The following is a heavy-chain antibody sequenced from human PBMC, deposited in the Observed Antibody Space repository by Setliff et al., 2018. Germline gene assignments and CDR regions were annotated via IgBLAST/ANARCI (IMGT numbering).Heavy chain of an antibody. Sequence: SETLSLTCGVSGVSITSGHYWGWIRQSPGKGLEWLATIHQRGRTYYNPSLNSRVTISLDTSKNHFSMKLRSVTAEDSAVYYCASPGRDNLDSPFDAFDIWGQGTKVTVSS. CDR2: IHQRGRT. CDR3: ASPGRDNLDSPFDAFDI. CDR1: GVSITSGHY. J-gene: IGHJ3*02. V-gene: IGHV4-38-2*01. D-gene: IGHD3-3*01.